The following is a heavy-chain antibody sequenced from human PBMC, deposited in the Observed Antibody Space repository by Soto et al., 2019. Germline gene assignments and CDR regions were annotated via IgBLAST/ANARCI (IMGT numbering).Heavy chain of an antibody. D-gene: IGHD1-1*01. CDR3: ARIQLDTIMALDY. J-gene: IGHJ4*02. CDR1: GFTFGAYG. CDR2: VWSNGNLK. Sequence: QVQLVESGGGVVQPGGSLRLSCAASGFTFGAYGFHWVRQAPGKGLEWVAVVWSNGNLKYYADSVKGRFTISRDSSKSALNLQMNSLRADDTAVYYCARIQLDTIMALDYWGQGTLVTVSS. V-gene: IGHV3-33*01.